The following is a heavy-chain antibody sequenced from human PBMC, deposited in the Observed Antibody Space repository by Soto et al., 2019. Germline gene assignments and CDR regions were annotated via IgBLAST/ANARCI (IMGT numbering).Heavy chain of an antibody. CDR1: GFTLSGHG. Sequence: QVQLVASGGGVVQPGRSLSLSCAASGFTLSGHGLHWVRQAPGKGLEWVAVVTHDGTERHYPDTVKGRFTITRDISKNTFYLPMNSLRVDDTAMYYWAREKNSGYYRTVDDWGQGTLVTVSS. D-gene: IGHD3-10*01. CDR2: VTHDGTER. J-gene: IGHJ4*02. V-gene: IGHV3-30*03. CDR3: AREKNSGYYRTVDD.